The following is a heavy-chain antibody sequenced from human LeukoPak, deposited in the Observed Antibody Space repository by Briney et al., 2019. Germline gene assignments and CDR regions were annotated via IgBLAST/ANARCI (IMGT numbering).Heavy chain of an antibody. D-gene: IGHD2-15*01. CDR3: ASRYCSGGSCLYYFDY. V-gene: IGHV1-69*13. CDR2: IIPIFGTA. CDR1: GGTFSSYA. Sequence: GASVKVSCKASGGTFSSYAISWVRQAPGQGLEWMGGIIPIFGTANYAQKFQGRVTITADESTSTAYMELSSLRSEDTAVYYCASRYCSGGSCLYYFDYWGQGTLVTVSS. J-gene: IGHJ4*02.